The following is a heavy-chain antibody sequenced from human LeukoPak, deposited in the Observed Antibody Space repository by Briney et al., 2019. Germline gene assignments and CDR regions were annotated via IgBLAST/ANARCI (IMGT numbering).Heavy chain of an antibody. D-gene: IGHD3-22*01. CDR1: GYTFTSYY. Sequence: ASMKVSCKASGYTFTSYYMHWVRQAPGQGLEWMGIINPSGGSTSYAQKFQGRVTMTRDMSTSTVYMELSSLRSEDTAMYYCATQATYYYDSSGYYSFDYWGQGTLVTVSS. CDR2: INPSGGST. CDR3: ATQATYYYDSSGYYSFDY. J-gene: IGHJ4*02. V-gene: IGHV1-46*01.